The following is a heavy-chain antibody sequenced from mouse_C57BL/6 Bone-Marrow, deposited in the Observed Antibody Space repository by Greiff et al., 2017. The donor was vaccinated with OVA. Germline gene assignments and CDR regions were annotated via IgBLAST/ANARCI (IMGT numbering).Heavy chain of an antibody. Sequence: QVQLKQPGAELVKPGASVKMSCKASGYTFTSYWITWVKQRPGQGLEWIGDIYPGSGSTNYNEKFKSKATLTVDTSSSTAYMQLSSLPSEDSAVYYCARRDWDGGYFDVWGTGTTVTVAS. D-gene: IGHD4-1*01. CDR3: ARRDWDGGYFDV. CDR1: GYTFTSYW. V-gene: IGHV1-55*01. J-gene: IGHJ1*03. CDR2: IYPGSGST.